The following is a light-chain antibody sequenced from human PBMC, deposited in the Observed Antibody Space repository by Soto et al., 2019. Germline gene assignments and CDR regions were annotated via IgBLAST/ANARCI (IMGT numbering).Light chain of an antibody. J-gene: IGLJ2*01. CDR2: EGS. CDR1: SSDVGSYNL. V-gene: IGLV2-23*01. CDR3: CSYAGSVV. Sequence: QSALTQPASVSGSPGQSITISCTGTSSDVGSYNLVSWYQQHPGKAPKLMIYEGSKRPSGVSNRFSGSKSGNTASLTISGLQAEDEADDYCCSYAGSVVFGGGTKLTVL.